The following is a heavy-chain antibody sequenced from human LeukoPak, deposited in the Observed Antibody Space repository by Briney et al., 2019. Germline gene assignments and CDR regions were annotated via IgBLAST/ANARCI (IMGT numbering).Heavy chain of an antibody. CDR1: GFTFSSNY. Sequence: GGSLRLSCAASGFTFSSNYMSWVRQAPGKGLEWVSVIYSGGSTYYTDSVKGRFTISRDNSKNTLYLQMNSLRAEDTAVYYCAKDRYCYDSSGVLDYWGQGTLVTVSS. D-gene: IGHD3-22*01. J-gene: IGHJ4*02. CDR2: IYSGGST. V-gene: IGHV3-53*01. CDR3: AKDRYCYDSSGVLDY.